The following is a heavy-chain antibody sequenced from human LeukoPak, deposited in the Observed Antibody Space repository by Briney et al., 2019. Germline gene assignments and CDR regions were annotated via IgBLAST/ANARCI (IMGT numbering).Heavy chain of an antibody. J-gene: IGHJ4*02. CDR3: ARPGIAVAGEFFDY. V-gene: IGHV3-21*01. CDR1: GITFRSYS. CDR2: IRSSSSYI. Sequence: RSLRPSCAAPGITFRSYSMNWVRQAPGKGLEWGSFIRSSSSYIYYADSVKGRFTISRDNAKNSLYLQMNSLRAEDTAVYYCARPGIAVAGEFFDYWGQGTLVTVSS. D-gene: IGHD6-19*01.